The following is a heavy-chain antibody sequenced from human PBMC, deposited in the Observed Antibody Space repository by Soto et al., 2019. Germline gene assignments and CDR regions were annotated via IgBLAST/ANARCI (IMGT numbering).Heavy chain of an antibody. V-gene: IGHV3-9*01. CDR3: VSANSVSFSEGFNL. D-gene: IGHD1-26*01. Sequence: EVKLVESGGGWVQPGRSLRLSCAAYGFSFHDYVMHWVRQAPGKGLEWVSGISYNSRVIDYADSVKGRVTISSDNAENSLYLQMNSLTPKATALYYCVSANSVSFSEGFNLWGQGTMVTVSS. J-gene: IGHJ3*01. CDR2: ISYNSRVI. CDR1: GFSFHDYV.